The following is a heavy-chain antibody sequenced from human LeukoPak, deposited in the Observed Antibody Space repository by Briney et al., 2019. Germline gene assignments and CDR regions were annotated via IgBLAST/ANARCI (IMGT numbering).Heavy chain of an antibody. CDR2: INANGGSA. Sequence: GASVKVSCKASGYTFHSYYMHWVRRAPGRGLEWMGIINANGGSASYAQKFQARVTMTRDTSTSTVYRELSSLRSEDTAVYYCARNTYSGSLNYYFDYWGQGTLVTVSS. CDR3: ARNTYSGSLNYYFDY. CDR1: GYTFHSYY. D-gene: IGHD1-26*01. J-gene: IGHJ4*02. V-gene: IGHV1-46*02.